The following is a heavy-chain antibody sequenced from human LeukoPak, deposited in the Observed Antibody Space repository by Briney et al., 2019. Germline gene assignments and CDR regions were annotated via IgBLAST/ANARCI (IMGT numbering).Heavy chain of an antibody. D-gene: IGHD3-22*01. J-gene: IGHJ4*02. CDR1: GFTFSSYA. V-gene: IGHV3-23*01. CDR2: ISGSGGST. CDR3: AKDLATMIVVVMYYFDY. Sequence: GGSLILSCAASGFTFSSYAMSWVRQAPGKGLEWVSAISGSGGSTYYADSVKGRFTISRDNSKNTLYLQMNSLRAEDTAVYYCAKDLATMIVVVMYYFDYWGQGTLVTVSS.